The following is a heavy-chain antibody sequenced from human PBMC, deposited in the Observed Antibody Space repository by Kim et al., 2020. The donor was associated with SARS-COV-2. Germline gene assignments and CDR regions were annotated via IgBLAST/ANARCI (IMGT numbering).Heavy chain of an antibody. J-gene: IGHJ4*02. CDR3: ARVSYDYVWGSGCFDY. D-gene: IGHD3-16*01. V-gene: IGHV3-53*04. CDR1: GFTVSSNY. Sequence: GGSLRLSCAASGFTVSSNYMSWVRQAPGKGLEWVSVIYSGGSTYYADSVKGRFTISRHNSKNTLYLQMNSLRAEDTAVYYCARVSYDYVWGSGCFDYWGQGTLVTVSS. CDR2: IYSGGST.